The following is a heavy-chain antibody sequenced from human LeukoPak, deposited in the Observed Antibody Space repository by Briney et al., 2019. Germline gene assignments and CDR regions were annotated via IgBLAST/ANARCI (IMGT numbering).Heavy chain of an antibody. CDR1: GYTFTSYY. CDR2: INPSGGST. Sequence: GGSLRLSCAASGYTFTSYYMHWVRQAPGQGLEWMGIINPSGGSTSYAQKFQGRVTMTRDMSTSTVYMELSSLRSEDTAVYYCARGSLSGYYSYFDYWGQGTLVTVSS. J-gene: IGHJ4*02. V-gene: IGHV1-46*01. CDR3: ARGSLSGYYSYFDY. D-gene: IGHD3-22*01.